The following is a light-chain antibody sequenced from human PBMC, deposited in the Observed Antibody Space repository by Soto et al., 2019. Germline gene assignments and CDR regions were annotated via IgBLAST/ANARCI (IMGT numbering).Light chain of an antibody. J-gene: IGKJ1*01. V-gene: IGKV1-5*01. Sequence: DIQMTQSPSSLSASVGDRVTITCRASQSISRWLVWYQQKPGKAPKLLIYDASTLESGVPSRFSGSGSGTEFTLTISSLQPDDFATYYCQQYNSYSFGQGTKVDIK. CDR2: DAS. CDR1: QSISRW. CDR3: QQYNSYS.